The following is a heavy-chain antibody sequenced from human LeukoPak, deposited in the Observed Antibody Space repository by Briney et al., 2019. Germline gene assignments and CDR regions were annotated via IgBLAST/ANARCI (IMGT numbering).Heavy chain of an antibody. J-gene: IGHJ4*02. D-gene: IGHD6-19*01. CDR2: TSYDGSKY. V-gene: IGHV3-30*18. CDR1: GFTFSSYG. Sequence: GGSLRLSCAASGFTFSSYGMHWVRQAPGKGLEWVAVTSYDGSKYYYADSVKGRFTISRDNSKNTLYLQLNNVRAEDTAVYCCAKELAVAEMFDYWGQGTLVTVSS. CDR3: AKELAVAEMFDY.